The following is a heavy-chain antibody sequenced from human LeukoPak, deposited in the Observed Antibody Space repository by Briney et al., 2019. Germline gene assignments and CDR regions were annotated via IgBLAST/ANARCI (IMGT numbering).Heavy chain of an antibody. CDR2: ISTDARTI. CDR3: AKEAQGCSITSCYFDS. D-gene: IGHD2-2*01. CDR1: GFAFSTNW. J-gene: IGHJ4*02. Sequence: GGSLRLSCAASGFAFSTNWMHWVRQAPGKGLVWVSHISTDARTITYADFVKGRFTISRDNAKNTLYLQMNSLRAEDTAVYYCAKEAQGCSITSCYFDSWGQGTLVTVSS. V-gene: IGHV3-74*01.